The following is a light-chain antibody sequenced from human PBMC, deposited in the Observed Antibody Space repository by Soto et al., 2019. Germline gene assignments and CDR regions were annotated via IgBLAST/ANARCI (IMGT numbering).Light chain of an antibody. Sequence: QSVLTQPPSVSGAPGQRVPISCTGSSSNIGAGYDVHWYQQLPGTAPKLLIYNNSNRPSGVPDRFSGSKSGTSASLAITGLQAEDEADYYCQSYDSSLSGPVVFGGGTKLTVL. CDR2: NNS. J-gene: IGLJ2*01. CDR1: SSNIGAGYD. V-gene: IGLV1-40*01. CDR3: QSYDSSLSGPVV.